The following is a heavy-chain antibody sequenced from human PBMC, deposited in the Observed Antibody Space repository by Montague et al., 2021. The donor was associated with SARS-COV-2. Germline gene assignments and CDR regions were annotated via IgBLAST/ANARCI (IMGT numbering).Heavy chain of an antibody. CDR1: GGSVSSGDFF. Sequence: TRSLTCAVSGGSVSSGDFFWTWVRQPPGRGLEWIGFISHSGGSXYXXXXKXRIALSLDTSANHFPLSLNSVTAADSATYYCARLTVIVDTSGGTLHWFDPWGQGALVTVSS. CDR2: ISHSGGS. D-gene: IGHD2-21*02. V-gene: IGHV4-30-2*05. J-gene: IGHJ5*02. CDR3: ARLTVIVDTSGGTLHWFDP.